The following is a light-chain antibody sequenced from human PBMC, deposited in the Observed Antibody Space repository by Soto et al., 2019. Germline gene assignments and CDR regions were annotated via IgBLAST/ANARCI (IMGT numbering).Light chain of an antibody. Sequence: EIVITQSPATLSVSPGERATLSCRASQSVSSNLAWYQQKPGQAPRLLIYGASTRDTGIPARFSGRGSGTEFTLTITSLQSEDFAVYYCQQYNDLMRTFGQGTKVDIK. J-gene: IGKJ1*01. CDR3: QQYNDLMRT. CDR1: QSVSSN. V-gene: IGKV3-15*01. CDR2: GAS.